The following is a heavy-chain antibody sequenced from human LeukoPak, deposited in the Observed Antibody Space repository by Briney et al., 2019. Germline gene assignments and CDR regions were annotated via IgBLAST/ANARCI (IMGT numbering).Heavy chain of an antibody. J-gene: IGHJ4*02. V-gene: IGHV4-59*11. Sequence: SETLSLTCTVSGGSISSHYRSWIRQPPGKGLEWIGYIYYSGSTNYNPSLKSRVTISVDTSKNQFSLKLSSVTAADTAVYYCARETTIFGVVGVWGQGTLVTVSS. CDR2: IYYSGST. CDR3: ARETTIFGVVGV. CDR1: GGSISSHY. D-gene: IGHD3-3*01.